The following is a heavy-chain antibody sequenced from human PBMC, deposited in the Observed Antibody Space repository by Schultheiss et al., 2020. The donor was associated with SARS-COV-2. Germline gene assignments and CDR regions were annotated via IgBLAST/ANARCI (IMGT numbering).Heavy chain of an antibody. J-gene: IGHJ3*02. CDR1: GFTFSSYW. CDR3: ARFADIVVVVAAESFDI. D-gene: IGHD2-15*01. Sequence: GGSLRLSCAASGFTFSSYWMSWVRQAPGKGLEWVANIKQDGSEKYYVDSVKGRFTISRDNAKNSLYLQMNSLRAEDTAVYYCARFADIVVVVAAESFDIWGQGTMVTVSS. V-gene: IGHV3-7*01. CDR2: IKQDGSEK.